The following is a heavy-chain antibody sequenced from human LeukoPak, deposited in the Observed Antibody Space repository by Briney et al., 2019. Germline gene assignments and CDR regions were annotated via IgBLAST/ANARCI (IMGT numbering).Heavy chain of an antibody. D-gene: IGHD1-26*01. V-gene: IGHV3-30*18. CDR2: ISYDGSNK. Sequence: GGSLRLSCAASGFTFRSYGMHWVRQAPGKGLEWVAVISYDGSNKYYADSVKGRFTISRDNSKNTLYLQMNSLRAEDTAVYYCAKGDSYSGSYVGIDYWGQGTLVTVSS. CDR3: AKGDSYSGSYVGIDY. CDR1: GFTFRSYG. J-gene: IGHJ4*02.